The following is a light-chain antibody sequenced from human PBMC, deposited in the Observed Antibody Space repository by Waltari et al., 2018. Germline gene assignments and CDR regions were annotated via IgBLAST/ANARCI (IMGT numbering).Light chain of an antibody. V-gene: IGLV10-54*01. Sequence: QAGLTQPPPVSKGLRQTATLTCTGNSNNVGNQGAAWLQQHRGHPPKLLSYRNNNRPSGISERLSASRSGNTASLTITGLQPEDEADYYCSAWDRSLNVWVFGGGTRLTVL. CDR3: SAWDRSLNVWV. CDR2: RNN. CDR1: SNNVGNQG. J-gene: IGLJ3*02.